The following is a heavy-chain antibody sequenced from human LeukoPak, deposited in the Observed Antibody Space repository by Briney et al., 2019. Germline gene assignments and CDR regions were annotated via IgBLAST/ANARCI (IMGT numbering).Heavy chain of an antibody. CDR2: IYYSGGT. CDR1: GGSIRSTTYY. J-gene: IGHJ6*03. D-gene: IGHD2-2*01. CDR3: ARDSRYCVTTSCSRGIGYMDV. Sequence: PSETLSLTCTVSGGSIRSTTYYWGWIRQPPGKGLECVGSIYYSGGTFYNPSLKSRVTISLDTSKNQFSLNLKSVTAADTAVYYCARDSRYCVTTSCSRGIGYMDVWGKGTTVTVSS. V-gene: IGHV4-39*07.